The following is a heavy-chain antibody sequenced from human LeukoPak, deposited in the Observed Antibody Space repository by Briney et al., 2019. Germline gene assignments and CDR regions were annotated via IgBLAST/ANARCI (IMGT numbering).Heavy chain of an antibody. V-gene: IGHV1-46*01. CDR3: ARDSGSYTLGGY. D-gene: IGHD1-26*01. CDR2: INPSGGRT. CDR1: GYTFTSYH. Sequence: GASVKVSCKASGYTFTSYHMHWVRQAPGQGLEWMGIINPSGGRTSNAQKFPGRVTMTRDTSTSTVYMELSSLRSEDTAVYYCARDSGSYTLGGYWGQGTLVTVSS. J-gene: IGHJ4*02.